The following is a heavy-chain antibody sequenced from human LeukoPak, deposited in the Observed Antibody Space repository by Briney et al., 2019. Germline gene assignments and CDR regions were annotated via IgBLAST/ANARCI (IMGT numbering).Heavy chain of an antibody. Sequence: ASVKVSCKASGYTFTSYGISWVRQAPGQGLEWMGWISAYNGNTNYAQKLQGRVTMTTDTSTSTAYMELRSLRSDDTAVYYCASGNSSGWYYYYYGMDVWGQGTTVTVSS. D-gene: IGHD6-19*01. J-gene: IGHJ6*02. V-gene: IGHV1-18*01. CDR2: ISAYNGNT. CDR3: ASGNSSGWYYYYYGMDV. CDR1: GYTFTSYG.